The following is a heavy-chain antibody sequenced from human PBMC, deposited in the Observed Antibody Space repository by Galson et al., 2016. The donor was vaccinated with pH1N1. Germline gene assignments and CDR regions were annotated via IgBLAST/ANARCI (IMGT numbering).Heavy chain of an antibody. J-gene: IGHJ4*01. Sequence: SVKVSCKASGGTFSSFGISWVRQAPGQGLEWMGGIIGMFAKTNYAQKFQGRVTITADELTSTAYMDPSSLTSEDTAVYYCARSPGYMVAALDNWGHGTLVTVSS. CDR1: GGTFSSFG. D-gene: IGHD5-12*01. V-gene: IGHV1-69*13. CDR3: ARSPGYMVAALDN. CDR2: IIGMFAKT.